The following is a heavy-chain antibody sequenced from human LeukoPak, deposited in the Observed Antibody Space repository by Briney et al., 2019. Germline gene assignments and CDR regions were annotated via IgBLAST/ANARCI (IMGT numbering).Heavy chain of an antibody. V-gene: IGHV4-31*03. CDR2: IYYSGST. D-gene: IGHD6-13*01. J-gene: IGHJ4*02. CDR3: ARLIAAAVYYFDY. Sequence: PSETLSLTRTVSGGSISSGGYYWSWIRQHPGKGLEWIGYIYYSGSTFYNPSLKSRVTISIDTSKNQFSLKLSSVTAADTAVYYCARLIAAAVYYFDYWGQGALVTVSS. CDR1: GGSISSGGYY.